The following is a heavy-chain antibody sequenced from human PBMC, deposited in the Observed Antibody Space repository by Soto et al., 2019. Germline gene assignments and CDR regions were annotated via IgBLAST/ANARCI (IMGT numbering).Heavy chain of an antibody. CDR1: GFTFSSYS. CDR3: ARAITMIVVVTGMDV. J-gene: IGHJ6*02. CDR2: ISSSSSYI. Sequence: EVQLVESGGGLVKPGGSLRLSCAASGFTFSSYSMNWVRQAPGKGLEWVSSISSSSSYIYYADSVKGRFTISRDNAKNSLYLQMNSLRAEDTAVYYCARAITMIVVVTGMDVWGQGTTVTVSS. D-gene: IGHD3-22*01. V-gene: IGHV3-21*01.